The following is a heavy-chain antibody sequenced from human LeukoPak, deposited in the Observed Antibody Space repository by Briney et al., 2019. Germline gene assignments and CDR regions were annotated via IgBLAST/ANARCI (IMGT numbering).Heavy chain of an antibody. J-gene: IGHJ4*02. Sequence: SETLSLTCAVSGGSISSSNWWSWVRQPPGKGLEWIGEIYHSGSTNYNPSLKSRVTISVDKSKNQFSLKLSSVTAADTAVYYCASTGSSSFPAVDYWGQGTLVTVSS. CDR3: ASTGSSSFPAVDY. D-gene: IGHD6-13*01. CDR2: IYHSGST. V-gene: IGHV4-4*02. CDR1: GGSISSSNW.